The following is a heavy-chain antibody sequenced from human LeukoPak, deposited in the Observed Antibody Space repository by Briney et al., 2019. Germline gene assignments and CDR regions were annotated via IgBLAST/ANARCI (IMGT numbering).Heavy chain of an antibody. D-gene: IGHD3-10*01. CDR1: GYTFTSYG. J-gene: IGHJ3*02. CDR3: ARVGTLWFGELSPNDAFDI. V-gene: IGHV1-18*01. CDR2: ISAYNGNT. Sequence: ASVKVSCKASGYTFTSYGISWVRQAPGQGLEWMGWISAYNGNTNYAQKLQGGVTMTTDTSTSTAYMELRSLRSDDTAVYYCARVGTLWFGELSPNDAFDIWGQGTMVTVSS.